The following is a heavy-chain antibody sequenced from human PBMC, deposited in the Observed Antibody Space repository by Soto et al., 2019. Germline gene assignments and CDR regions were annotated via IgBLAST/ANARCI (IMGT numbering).Heavy chain of an antibody. J-gene: IGHJ6*02. CDR2: ISYDGSNK. CDR1: GFTFSSYG. V-gene: IGHV3-30*18. Sequence: LRLSCAASGFTFSSYGMHWVRQGPGKGLEWVAVISYDGSNKYYADSVRGRFTISRDNSKNTLYLQMNSLRAEDTAVYYCAKEHYGSGSYYLYYYYAMDVRAQRTTVTVSS. D-gene: IGHD3-10*01. CDR3: AKEHYGSGSYYLYYYYAMDV.